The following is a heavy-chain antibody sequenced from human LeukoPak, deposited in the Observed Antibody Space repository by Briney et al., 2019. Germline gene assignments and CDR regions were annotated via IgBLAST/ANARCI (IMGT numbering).Heavy chain of an antibody. J-gene: IGHJ5*02. V-gene: IGHV4-61*02. CDR3: AGGWVMTTGGEAFAP. CDR1: GGSISSGSYY. D-gene: IGHD7-27*01. Sequence: SETLSLTCTVSGGSISSGSYYWSWIRQPAGKGLEWIGRIYTSGSTNYNPSLKSRVTISVDTSKNQFSLKLSSVTAADTAGYYCAGGWVMTTGGEAFAPWGQGTLVTVSS. CDR2: IYTSGST.